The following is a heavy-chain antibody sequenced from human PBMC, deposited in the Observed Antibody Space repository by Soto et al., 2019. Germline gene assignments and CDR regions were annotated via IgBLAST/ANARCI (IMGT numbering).Heavy chain of an antibody. J-gene: IGHJ5*02. D-gene: IGHD6-13*01. CDR3: ATPGIAAAGRSGGWFDP. CDR2: INHSGST. Sequence: SETLSLTCAVYGGSFSGYYWIWIRLPPGKGLEWIGEINHSGSTNYNPSLKSRVTISVDTSKNQFSLKLSSVTAADTAVYYCATPGIAAAGRSGGWFDPWGQGTLVTVSS. CDR1: GGSFSGYY. V-gene: IGHV4-34*01.